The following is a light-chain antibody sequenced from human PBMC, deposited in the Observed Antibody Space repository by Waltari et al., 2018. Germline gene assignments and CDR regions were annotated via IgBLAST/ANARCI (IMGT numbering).Light chain of an antibody. CDR3: CSYAGTYSYV. Sequence: QSALTQPPSVSGSPGHSVTISCTGTGDDIGGFDYVSWYQQDPVTAPKLLIYDVNKRPSGVPGRFSGSKSGNTASLTISRLQAEDESAYYCCSYAGTYSYVFGTGTEVTVL. V-gene: IGLV2-11*01. CDR1: GDDIGGFDY. J-gene: IGLJ1*01. CDR2: DVN.